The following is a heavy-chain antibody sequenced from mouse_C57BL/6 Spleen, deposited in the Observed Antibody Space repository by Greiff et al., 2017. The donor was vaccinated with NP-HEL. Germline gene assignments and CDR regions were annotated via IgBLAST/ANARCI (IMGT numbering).Heavy chain of an antibody. Sequence: VQLQQSGAELARPGASVKLSCKASGYTFTSYGISWVKQRTGQGLEWSGEIYPRSGNTYYNAKFKGKATLTADKSSSTAYMELRSLTSEDSAVYFCARSAYYSGSSQYYFDYWGQGTTLTVSS. CDR3: ARSAYYSGSSQYYFDY. V-gene: IGHV1-81*01. CDR2: IYPRSGNT. J-gene: IGHJ2*01. CDR1: GYTFTSYG. D-gene: IGHD1-1*01.